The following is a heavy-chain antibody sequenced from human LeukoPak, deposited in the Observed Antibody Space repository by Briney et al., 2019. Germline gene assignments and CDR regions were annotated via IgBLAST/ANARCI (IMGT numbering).Heavy chain of an antibody. V-gene: IGHV1-18*01. J-gene: IGHJ4*02. Sequence: ASVKVSCKASGYTFTSYGISWVRQAPGQGLEWMGWIGAYNGNTNYAQKLQGRVTMTTDTSTSTAYMELRSLRSDDTAVYYCARDLRQWPPESYFDYWGQGTLVTVSS. CDR3: ARDLRQWPPESYFDY. D-gene: IGHD6-19*01. CDR1: GYTFTSYG. CDR2: IGAYNGNT.